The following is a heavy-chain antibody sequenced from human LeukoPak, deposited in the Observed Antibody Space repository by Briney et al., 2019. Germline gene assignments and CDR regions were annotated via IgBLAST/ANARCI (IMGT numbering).Heavy chain of an antibody. D-gene: IGHD6-13*01. J-gene: IGHJ4*02. V-gene: IGHV3-48*03. CDR2: ISHSGHTI. Sequence: GGSLRLSCAASGFTFNVYDMNWVRQAPGKGLEWVSYISHSGHTIYYADSVKGRFTISGDNAKNSLYLQMNSLRADDTAVYYCSREDASSQDYWGQGTLVTVSS. CDR1: GFTFNVYD. CDR3: SREDASSQDY.